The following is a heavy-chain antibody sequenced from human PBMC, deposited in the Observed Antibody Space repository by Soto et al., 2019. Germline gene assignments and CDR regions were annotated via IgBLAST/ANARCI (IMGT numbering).Heavy chain of an antibody. V-gene: IGHV4-31*03. CDR2: IYYSGST. CDR3: ARDHDYYHSGGSFR. CDR1: GDSISSGSYY. D-gene: IGHD3-10*01. J-gene: IGHJ4*02. Sequence: SETLSLTCTVSGDSISSGSYYWSWIRQHPGKGLEWIGYIYYSGSTYYNPSLKSRVTISVDTSKNQFSLKLTSVTAADTAVYYCARDHDYYHSGGSFRWGQGTLVTVSS.